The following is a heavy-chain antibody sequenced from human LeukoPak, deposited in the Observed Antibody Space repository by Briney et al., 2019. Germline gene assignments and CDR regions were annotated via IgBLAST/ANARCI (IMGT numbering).Heavy chain of an antibody. Sequence: GGSLRLSCAASGFTFSSYWMSWVRQAPGKGLEWVANIKKDGSEKYYVDSVKGRFTISRDNAKTSLYLQMNSLRAEDTAVYYCARQNADGYSSSWYYYYYYMDVWGKGTTVTISS. J-gene: IGHJ6*03. CDR1: GFTFSSYW. CDR3: ARQNADGYSSSWYYYYYYMDV. CDR2: IKKDGSEK. D-gene: IGHD6-13*01. V-gene: IGHV3-7*01.